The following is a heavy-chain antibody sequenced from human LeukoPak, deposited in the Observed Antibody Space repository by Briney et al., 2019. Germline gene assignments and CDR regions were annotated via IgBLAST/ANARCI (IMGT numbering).Heavy chain of an antibody. D-gene: IGHD1/OR15-1a*01. V-gene: IGHV3-7*05. CDR1: GFTFSSFW. CDR3: ARWNNDWEFDY. Sequence: GGSLILSCAASGFTFSSFWMTWVRQAPGKGLEWVAHIKEDGSEQYYVDSMKSRFTISRDNARNSLSLQMNSLRAEDTAVYYCARWNNDWEFDYWGQGTLVSVFS. CDR2: IKEDGSEQ. J-gene: IGHJ4*02.